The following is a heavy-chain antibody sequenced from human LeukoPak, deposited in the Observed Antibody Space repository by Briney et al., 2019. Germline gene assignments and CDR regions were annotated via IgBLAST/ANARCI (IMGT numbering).Heavy chain of an antibody. Sequence: ASVMVSCKASGYTLTGHYMHWIRQARGQGLEWMGWIHPNSGATHYNQKLQGRVTMTSDTSIDTVYMELTSLIYDDTAVYYCARDDDWGPDYWGQGTLVTVSS. J-gene: IGHJ4*02. CDR3: ARDDDWGPDY. D-gene: IGHD3-9*01. CDR2: IHPNSGAT. V-gene: IGHV1-2*02. CDR1: GYTLTGHY.